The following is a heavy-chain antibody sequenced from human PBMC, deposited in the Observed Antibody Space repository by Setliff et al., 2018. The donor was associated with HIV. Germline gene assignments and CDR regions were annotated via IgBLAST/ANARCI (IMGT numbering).Heavy chain of an antibody. CDR3: ARAPNSPYYSNFWYADH. CDR2: LYPGDSDI. J-gene: IGHJ5*02. CDR1: GYSFTTYW. Sequence: GESLKISCKTSGYSFTTYWIGWVRQMPGKGLEWMALLYPGDSDIKYSPSFQSQVTVSADKSIGTAYLQWNSLKASDTALYFCARAPNSPYYSNFWYADHWGQGTLVTVSS. V-gene: IGHV5-51*01. D-gene: IGHD3-22*01.